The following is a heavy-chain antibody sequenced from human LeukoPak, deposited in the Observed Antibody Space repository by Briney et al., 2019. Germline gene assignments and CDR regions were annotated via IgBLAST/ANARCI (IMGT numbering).Heavy chain of an antibody. J-gene: IGHJ3*02. D-gene: IGHD5-12*01. CDR3: ARSNDIVATIVYRVYAFDI. CDR1: GGSISSSSYY. V-gene: IGHV4-39*01. CDR2: IYYSGST. Sequence: NASETLSLTCTVSGGSISSSSYYWGWIRQPPGKGLEWIGSIYYSGSTYYNPSLKSRVTISVDTSKNQFSLKLSSVTAADTAVYYCARSNDIVATIVYRVYAFDIWGQGTMVTVSS.